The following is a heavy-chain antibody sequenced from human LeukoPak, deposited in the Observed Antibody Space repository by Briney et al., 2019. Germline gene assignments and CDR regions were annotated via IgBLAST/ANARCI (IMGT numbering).Heavy chain of an antibody. CDR1: GFTFSSYA. J-gene: IGHJ4*02. D-gene: IGHD6-13*01. CDR3: AKDRGSSSWYDY. Sequence: GGSLRLSCAASGFTFSSYAMSWVRQAPGKGLERVSAISGSGGSTYYADSVKGRFTISRDNSKNTLYLQMNSLRAEDTAVYYCAKDRGSSSWYDYWGQGTLVTVSS. V-gene: IGHV3-23*01. CDR2: ISGSGGST.